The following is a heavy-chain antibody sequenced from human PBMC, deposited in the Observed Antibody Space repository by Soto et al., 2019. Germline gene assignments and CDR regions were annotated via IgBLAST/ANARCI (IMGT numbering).Heavy chain of an antibody. CDR1: GGSISSSNW. Sequence: SETLSLTCAVSGGSISSSNWWTWVRQPPGKGLEWIGEISHSGTTNYNPSLKSRVTVSVDKSKNQFSLNLSSVTAADTAVYYCARSGYGSSDFDHWGQGTLVTVS. CDR2: ISHSGTT. CDR3: ARSGYGSSDFDH. V-gene: IGHV4-4*02. D-gene: IGHD6-13*01. J-gene: IGHJ4*01.